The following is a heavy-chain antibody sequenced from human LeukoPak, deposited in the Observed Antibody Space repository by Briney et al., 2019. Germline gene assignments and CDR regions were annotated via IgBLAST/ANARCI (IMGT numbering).Heavy chain of an antibody. CDR3: AGQYFHILDYYGMDV. CDR2: IYRSGST. V-gene: IGHV4-30-2*01. D-gene: IGHD3-9*01. CDR1: GGSISSGNYS. Sequence: PSETLSLTCAVAGGSISSGNYSWSWIRQPPGKGLEWIGYIYRSGSTYYNPSLKSRVTISIDRSKNQFSLKLTSLTAADTAVYYCAGQYFHILDYYGMDVWGQGTTVTVSS. J-gene: IGHJ6*02.